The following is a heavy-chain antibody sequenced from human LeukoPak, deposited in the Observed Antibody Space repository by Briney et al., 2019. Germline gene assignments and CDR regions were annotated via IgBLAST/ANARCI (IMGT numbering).Heavy chain of an antibody. J-gene: IGHJ6*03. CDR2: IYYSGST. Sequence: PSETLSLTCTVSGGSISSYYWGWIRQPPGKGLGRIGYIYYSGSTNYNPSLNSRVTISIDTSKNQFSLKLSSVTAADTAVYYCARRNYYYYYMDVWGKGTTVTVSS. V-gene: IGHV4-59*12. CDR3: ARRNYYYYYMDV. CDR1: GGSISSYY.